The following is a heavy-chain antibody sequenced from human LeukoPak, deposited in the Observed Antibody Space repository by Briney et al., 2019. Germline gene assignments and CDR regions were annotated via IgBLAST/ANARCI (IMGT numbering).Heavy chain of an antibody. CDR3: ADPPSDF. V-gene: IGHV3-7*01. CDR2: INQDGSEK. J-gene: IGHJ4*02. Sequence: GGSLRLSCATSGFNFNSKWMTWVRQAPGKGLEWVANINQDGSEKYHGDSVKGRSTISRDNAKSSLFLEMSSLRAEDTAVYYCADPPSDFWGQGTLVAVSS. CDR1: GFNFNSKW.